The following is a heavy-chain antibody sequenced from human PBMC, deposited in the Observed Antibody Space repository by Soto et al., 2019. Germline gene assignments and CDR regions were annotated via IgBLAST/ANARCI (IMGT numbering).Heavy chain of an antibody. CDR3: SRAPRSSWYAP. D-gene: IGHD6-13*01. Sequence: QVQLVQSGAEVKKPGASVKVSCKASGYTFTSYGISWVRQAPGQGLEWMGWISAYNGNTNYAQKLQGRVTMTTDTSTSTSYMGQRSLRSDDTGVYASSRAPRSSWYAPWGQGTLVTVAS. CDR2: ISAYNGNT. J-gene: IGHJ5*02. V-gene: IGHV1-18*01. CDR1: GYTFTSYG.